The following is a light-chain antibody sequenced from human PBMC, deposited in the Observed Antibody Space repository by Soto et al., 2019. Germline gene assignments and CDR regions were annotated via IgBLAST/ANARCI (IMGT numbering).Light chain of an antibody. J-gene: IGLJ3*02. CDR3: CSHAGGSSWV. CDR1: SGDVGAYDR. CDR2: DVT. V-gene: IGLV2-11*01. Sequence: QSALTQPRSVSGSPGQSVTISCTGTSGDVGAYDRVSWYQHHPTKAPKLIIYDVTNRPSGVPYRLSGSKSGSTASLTISGLQAEDEADYYCCSHAGGSSWVFGGGTKVTVL.